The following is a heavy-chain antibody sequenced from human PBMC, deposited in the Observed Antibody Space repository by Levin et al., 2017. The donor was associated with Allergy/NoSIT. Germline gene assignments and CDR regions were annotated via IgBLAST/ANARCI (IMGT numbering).Heavy chain of an antibody. CDR3: ARDRDYGDYVSAFDI. CDR1: GYTFTGYY. CDR2: INPNSGGT. V-gene: IGHV1-2*02. J-gene: IGHJ3*02. Sequence: ASVKVSCKASGYTFTGYYMHWVRQAPGQGLEWMGWINPNSGGTNYARKFQGRVTMTRDTSISTAYMELSRLRSDDTAVYYCARDRDYGDYVSAFDIWGQGTMVTVSS. D-gene: IGHD4-17*01.